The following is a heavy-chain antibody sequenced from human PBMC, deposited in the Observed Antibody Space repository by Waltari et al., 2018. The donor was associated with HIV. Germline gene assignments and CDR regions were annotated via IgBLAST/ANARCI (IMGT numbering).Heavy chain of an antibody. J-gene: IGHJ4*02. D-gene: IGHD3-10*01. CDR1: GGTFSSYA. V-gene: IGHV1-69*01. Sequence: GGTFSSYAISWVRQAPGQGLEWMGGIIPIFGTANYAQKFQGRVTITADESTSTAYMELSSLRSEDTAVYYCVLGGYGSGSYFDYWGQGTLVTVSS. CDR2: IIPIFGTA. CDR3: VLGGYGSGSYFDY.